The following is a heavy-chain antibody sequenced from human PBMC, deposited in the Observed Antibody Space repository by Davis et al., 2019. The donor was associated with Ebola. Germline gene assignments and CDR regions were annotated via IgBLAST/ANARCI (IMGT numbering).Heavy chain of an antibody. CDR1: GFTFSGSA. CDR3: TSLIAAAVDI. D-gene: IGHD6-13*01. CDR2: IRSKANSYAT. V-gene: IGHV3-73*01. Sequence: GESLKISCAAFGFTFSGSAMHWVRQASGKGLEWVGRIRSKANSYATAYAASVKGRFTISRDDSKNTAYLQMNSLKTEDTAVYYCTSLIAAAVDIWGQGTMVTVSS. J-gene: IGHJ3*02.